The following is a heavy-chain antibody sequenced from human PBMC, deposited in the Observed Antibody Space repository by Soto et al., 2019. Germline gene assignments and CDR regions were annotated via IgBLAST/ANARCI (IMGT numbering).Heavy chain of an antibody. Sequence: GESLKISCSGSGYSFANYWIGWVRQMPGKGLEWMGIIYPSDSDTRCSPSFQGQVTISADKSISTAYLQWNSLKASDSAMYFCARGDSSDYSTATPADYWGQGTLVTVSS. CDR2: IYPSDSDT. J-gene: IGHJ4*02. V-gene: IGHV5-51*01. D-gene: IGHD3-22*01. CDR3: ARGDSSDYSTATPADY. CDR1: GYSFANYW.